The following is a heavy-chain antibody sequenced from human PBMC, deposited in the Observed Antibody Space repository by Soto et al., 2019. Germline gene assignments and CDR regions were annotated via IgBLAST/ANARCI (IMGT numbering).Heavy chain of an antibody. J-gene: IGHJ4*02. CDR1: GFTFSSYA. V-gene: IGHV3-23*01. CDR2: ISGSGGST. CDR3: ARTSPQSSRLNYFDY. D-gene: IGHD2-2*01. Sequence: GGSLRLSCAASGFTFSSYAMSWVRQAPGKGLEWVSAISGSGGSTYYADSVKGQFTISRDNSKNTLYPQMNSLRAEDTAVYYCARTSPQSSRLNYFDYWGQGTLVTVLL.